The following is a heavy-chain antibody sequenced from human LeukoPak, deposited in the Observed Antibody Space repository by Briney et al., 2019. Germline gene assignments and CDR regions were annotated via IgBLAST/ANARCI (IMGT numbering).Heavy chain of an antibody. CDR2: IDPSDSYT. V-gene: IGHV5-10-1*01. CDR3: ARPYDSSGYYYRF. Sequence: RGESLKISCKGSGYSFTSYWISWVRQMPGKGLEWMGRIDPSDSYTNYSPSFQGHVTISADKSISTAYLQWSSLKASDTAMYYCARPYDSSGYYYRFWGQGTLVTVSS. D-gene: IGHD3-22*01. CDR1: GYSFTSYW. J-gene: IGHJ4*02.